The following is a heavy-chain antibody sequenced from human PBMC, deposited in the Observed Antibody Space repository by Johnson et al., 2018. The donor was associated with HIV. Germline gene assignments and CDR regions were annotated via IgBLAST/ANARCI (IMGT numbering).Heavy chain of an antibody. V-gene: IGHV3-23*04. J-gene: IGHJ3*02. Sequence: VQLVESGGGLVQPGGSLRLSCAASGFSFSSFAMSWVRQAPGKGLEWVSGINGGDTNTHYADSVKGRFSISRDNSGNRLFLQMNSLTAEDTAMYFCARDPFPRFYAFDIWGQGTMVTVSS. CDR3: ARDPFPRFYAFDI. CDR2: INGGDTNT. CDR1: GFSFSSFA.